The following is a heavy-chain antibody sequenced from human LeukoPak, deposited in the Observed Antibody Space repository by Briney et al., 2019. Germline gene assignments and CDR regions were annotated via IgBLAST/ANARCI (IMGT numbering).Heavy chain of an antibody. V-gene: IGHV3-74*01. J-gene: IGHJ4*02. CDR1: GFIFSSYW. CDR2: VNSDGSST. Sequence: GGSLRLSCAASGFIFSSYWMHWVRQAPGKGLMWVSHVNSDGSSTNYADSVWGRFTISRDNAKNTLYLQMNSLRAKDTAAYYCARGGSYSSFDYWGQGTLVTVSS. D-gene: IGHD1-26*01. CDR3: ARGGSYSSFDY.